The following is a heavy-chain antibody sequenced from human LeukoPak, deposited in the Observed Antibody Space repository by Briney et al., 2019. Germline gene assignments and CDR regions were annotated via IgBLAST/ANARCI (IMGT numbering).Heavy chain of an antibody. Sequence: GGSLRLSCAASGFTFSDYYMSWVRQAPGKGLEWVSYISSSGSTIYYADSVKGRFTISRDNAKNSLYLQMNSLRAEDTAVYYCARRIAAAGLYFDYWGQGTLVTVSS. D-gene: IGHD6-13*01. J-gene: IGHJ4*02. CDR2: ISSSGSTI. CDR3: ARRIAAAGLYFDY. V-gene: IGHV3-11*04. CDR1: GFTFSDYY.